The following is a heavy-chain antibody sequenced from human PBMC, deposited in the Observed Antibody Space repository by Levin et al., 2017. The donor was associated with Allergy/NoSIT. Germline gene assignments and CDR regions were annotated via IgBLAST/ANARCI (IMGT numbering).Heavy chain of an antibody. J-gene: IGHJ4*02. Sequence: LSLTCAASGFPFSSYWMSWVRQAPGKGLEWVANIKQDGSEKYYVDSVKGRFTISRDNAKNSVYLQLNSLRAEDTAVYYCARGNYWAFDYWGQGTLVTVSS. D-gene: IGHD4-11*01. CDR1: GFPFSSYW. V-gene: IGHV3-7*01. CDR2: IKQDGSEK. CDR3: ARGNYWAFDY.